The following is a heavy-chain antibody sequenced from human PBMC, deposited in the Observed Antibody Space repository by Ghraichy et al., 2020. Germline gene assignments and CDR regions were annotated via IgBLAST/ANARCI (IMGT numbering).Heavy chain of an antibody. J-gene: IGHJ4*02. CDR1: GYTFIGYY. CDR2: INPKSGGT. D-gene: IGHD5-18*01. Sequence: ASVKVSCKTSGYTFIGYYLHWVRQAPGQGLEWMGWINPKSGGTNSAQKFQGRVTMTRDTSVTTAYMELSRLRSDDTAVYYCARDHLGHGYSDFDYWDQGTLVTVSS. CDR3: ARDHLGHGYSDFDY. V-gene: IGHV1-2*02.